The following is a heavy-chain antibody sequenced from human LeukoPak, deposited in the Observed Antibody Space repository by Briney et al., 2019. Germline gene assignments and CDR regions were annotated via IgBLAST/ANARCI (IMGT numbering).Heavy chain of an antibody. J-gene: IGHJ4*02. V-gene: IGHV3-64*01. CDR1: GFTFSSYA. D-gene: IGHD3-22*01. Sequence: GGSLRLSCAASGFTFSSYAMHWVRQAPGKGLEYVSAISNKGGSTYYANSVKGRFTISRDNSKNTLYLQMGSLRAEDMAVYYCARDKYYDSSGYYFYFDYWGQGTLVTLSS. CDR2: ISNKGGST. CDR3: ARDKYYDSSGYYFYFDY.